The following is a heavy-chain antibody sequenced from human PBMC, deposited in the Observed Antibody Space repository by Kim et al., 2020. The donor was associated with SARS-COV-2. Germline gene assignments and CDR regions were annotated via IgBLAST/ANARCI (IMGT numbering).Heavy chain of an antibody. V-gene: IGHV3-23*01. Sequence: DSVEGRFTISRDNSNNTLYLQMNSLRVEDTAVYYCAGLSSRIFGVVIPDDYWGQGTLVTVSS. D-gene: IGHD3-3*01. J-gene: IGHJ4*02. CDR3: AGLSSRIFGVVIPDDY.